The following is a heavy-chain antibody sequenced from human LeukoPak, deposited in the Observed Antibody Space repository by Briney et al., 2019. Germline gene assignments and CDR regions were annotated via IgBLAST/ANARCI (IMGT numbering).Heavy chain of an antibody. CDR2: IKADGSGT. Sequence: GGSLRLSCAASGFNIGPYAMYWVRQGPGRGLEWVSVIKADGSGTFYSDSVRGRFTTSRDNSKNSLYLQMSSLTSVDTALYYCATWAFYHNLDVWGQGTTVAVSS. J-gene: IGHJ6*02. D-gene: IGHD1-1*01. CDR3: ATWAFYHNLDV. CDR1: GFNIGPYA. V-gene: IGHV3-43*02.